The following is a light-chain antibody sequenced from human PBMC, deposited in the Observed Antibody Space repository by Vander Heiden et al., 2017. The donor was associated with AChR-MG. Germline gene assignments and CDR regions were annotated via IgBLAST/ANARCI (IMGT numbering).Light chain of an antibody. CDR3: CSYAGSYIHVV. CDR2: DVS. CDR1: SSDVGGYNY. Sequence: QSALTQPRSVSGSPGQSVTISCTGTSSDVGGYNYVSWYQQHPGKAPKLMSYDVSKRPSGVPDRFSGSKSGNTASLTISGLQAEDEADYYCCSYAGSYIHVVFGGGTKLTVL. V-gene: IGLV2-11*01. J-gene: IGLJ2*01.